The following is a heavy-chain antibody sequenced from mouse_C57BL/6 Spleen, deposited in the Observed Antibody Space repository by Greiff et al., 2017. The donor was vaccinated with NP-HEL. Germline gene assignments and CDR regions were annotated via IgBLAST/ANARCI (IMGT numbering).Heavy chain of an antibody. J-gene: IGHJ4*01. CDR2: ISDGGSYT. Sequence: EVKLVESGGGLVKPGGSLKLSCAASGFTFSSYAMSWVRQTPEKRLEWVATISDGGSYTYYPDNVKGRFTISRDNAKNNLYLQMSHLKSEDTAMYYCARGGGSGYLYAMDYWGQGTSVTVSS. D-gene: IGHD3-2*02. CDR1: GFTFSSYA. V-gene: IGHV5-4*03. CDR3: ARGGGSGYLYAMDY.